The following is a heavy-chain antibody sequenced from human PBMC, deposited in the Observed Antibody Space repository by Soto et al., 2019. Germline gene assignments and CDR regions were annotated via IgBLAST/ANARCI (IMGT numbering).Heavy chain of an antibody. CDR1: GGSISSSSYY. V-gene: IGHV4-39*01. Sequence: SETLSLTCTVSGGSISSSSYYWGWIRQPPGKGLEWIGSIYYSGSTYYNPSLKSRVTISVDTSKNQFSLKLSSVTAADTAVYYCARGLVNYYYYMDVWGKGTTVTVSS. CDR3: ARGLVNYYYYMDV. CDR2: IYYSGST. J-gene: IGHJ6*03.